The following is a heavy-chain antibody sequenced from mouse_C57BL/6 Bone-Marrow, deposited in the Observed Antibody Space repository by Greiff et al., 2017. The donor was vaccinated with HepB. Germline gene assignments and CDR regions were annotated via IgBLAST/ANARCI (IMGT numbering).Heavy chain of an antibody. V-gene: IGHV5-16*01. D-gene: IGHD1-1*01. CDR2: INYDGSST. Sequence: EVKLMESEGGLVQPGSSMKLSCTASGFTFSDYYMDWVRQVPEKGLEWVANINYDGSSTYYLDSLKSRFIISRDNAKNILYLQMSSLKSEDTATYYCARDNYGPFYAMDYWGQGTSVTVSS. CDR3: ARDNYGPFYAMDY. CDR1: GFTFSDYY. J-gene: IGHJ4*01.